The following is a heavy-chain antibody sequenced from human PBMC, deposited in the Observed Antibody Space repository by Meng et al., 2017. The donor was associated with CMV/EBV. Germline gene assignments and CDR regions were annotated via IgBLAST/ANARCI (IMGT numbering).Heavy chain of an antibody. V-gene: IGHV1-2*02. CDR2: INPNSGGT. CDR1: GYNFTGYY. J-gene: IGHJ2*01. D-gene: IGHD1-7*01. CDR3: ATYIGNYINWYFDL. Sequence: QVELVQSGAEVQTPGASVKVPCKASGYNFTGYYMHWVRQAPGQGLEWMGWINPNSGGTNYAQKFQGKVTMTRDTSISTAYMELSRLRSDDTAVYYCATYIGNYINWYFDLWGRGTLVTVSS.